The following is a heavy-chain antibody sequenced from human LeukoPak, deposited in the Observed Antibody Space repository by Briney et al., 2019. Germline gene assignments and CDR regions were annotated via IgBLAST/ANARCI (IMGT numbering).Heavy chain of an antibody. CDR1: GGSISSTNSY. J-gene: IGHJ4*02. CDR3: AREGGFYRPLDY. D-gene: IGHD3-3*01. V-gene: IGHV4-39*02. CDR2: IYYSGST. Sequence: SETLSLTCTVSGGSISSTNSYWGWIRQPPGKGLEWIGSIYYSGSTYYNPSLKSRVTISVDTSKNQFSLKLSSVTAADTAVYYCAREGGFYRPLDYSGQGTLVTVSS.